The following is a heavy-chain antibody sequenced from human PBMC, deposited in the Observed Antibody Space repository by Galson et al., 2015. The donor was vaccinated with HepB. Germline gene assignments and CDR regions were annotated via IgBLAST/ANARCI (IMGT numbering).Heavy chain of an antibody. CDR2: IIPILGIA. CDR1: GGTFSSYA. Sequence: SVKVSCKASGGTFSSYAISWVRQAPEQGLEWMGGIIPILGIANYAQKFQGRVTITADRSTSTAYMELSSLRSEDTAVYYCARSRPRDWFDPWGQGTLVTVSS. CDR3: ARSRPRDWFDP. J-gene: IGHJ5*02. V-gene: IGHV1-69*10.